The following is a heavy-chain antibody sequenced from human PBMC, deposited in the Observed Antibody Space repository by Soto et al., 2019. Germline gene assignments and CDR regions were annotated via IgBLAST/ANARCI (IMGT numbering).Heavy chain of an antibody. CDR1: GGTFSSYA. CDR2: IIPIFGTA. J-gene: IGHJ3*02. CDR3: ASGYYDRSGPVLAFDI. V-gene: IGHV1-69*12. D-gene: IGHD3-22*01. Sequence: QVQLVQSGAEVKKPGSSVKVSCKASGGTFSSYAISWVRQAPGQGLEWMGGIIPIFGTANYAQKFQGRVTITADESTSTAYMELSSLRSEDTAVYYCASGYYDRSGPVLAFDIWGQGTMVTVSS.